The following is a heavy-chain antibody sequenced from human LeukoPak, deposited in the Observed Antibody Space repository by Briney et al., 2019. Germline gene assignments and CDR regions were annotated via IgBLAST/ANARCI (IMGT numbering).Heavy chain of an antibody. CDR2: IYYSGST. CDR1: GGSISSSSYY. Sequence: SETLSLTCTVSGGSISSSSYYWGWIRQPPGKGLEWIGSIYYSGSTNYNPSLKSRVTISVDTSKNQFSLKLSSVTAADTAVYYCARGRAAVYSSGWYYDYWGQGTLVTVSS. CDR3: ARGRAAVYSSGWYYDY. J-gene: IGHJ4*02. V-gene: IGHV4-39*07. D-gene: IGHD6-19*01.